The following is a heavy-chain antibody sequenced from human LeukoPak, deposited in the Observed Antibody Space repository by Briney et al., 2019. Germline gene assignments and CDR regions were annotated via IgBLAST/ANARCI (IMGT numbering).Heavy chain of an antibody. CDR1: GYTFTSYD. D-gene: IGHD3-3*01. Sequence: ASVKVSCKASGYTFTSYDINWVRQATGQGLEWMGWMNPNSGNTGYAQKFLGRVTITRNTSISTAYMELSSLRSEDTAVYYCARGPFSYYDLWSGYFQQLNYFDYWGQGTLVTVSS. J-gene: IGHJ4*02. CDR2: MNPNSGNT. CDR3: ARGPFSYYDLWSGYFQQLNYFDY. V-gene: IGHV1-8*03.